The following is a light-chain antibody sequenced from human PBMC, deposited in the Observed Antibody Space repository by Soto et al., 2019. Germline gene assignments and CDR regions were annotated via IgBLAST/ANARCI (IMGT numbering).Light chain of an antibody. CDR3: SSYTSSSIDYV. CDR1: SSDVGGYNY. Sequence: QSALTQPASVSGSPGQSIPTSCTGTSSDVGGYNYVSWYQQHPGKAPKLMIYEVSNRPSGVSNRFSGSKSGNTASLTISGLQAEDEADYYCSSYTSSSIDYVFGTGTKLTVL. V-gene: IGLV2-14*01. CDR2: EVS. J-gene: IGLJ1*01.